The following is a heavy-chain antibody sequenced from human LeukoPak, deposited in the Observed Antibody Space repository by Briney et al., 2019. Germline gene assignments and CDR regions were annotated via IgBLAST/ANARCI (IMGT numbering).Heavy chain of an antibody. CDR1: GFTFSDYY. Sequence: GGSLRLSCAASGFTFSDYYMSWIRQAPGKGLEWVSYISSSGSTIYYADSVKGRFTISRDNAKNSLYLQMNSLRAEDTAVYYCARHPTRIMITFGDHFDYWGQGTLVTVSS. D-gene: IGHD3-16*01. CDR2: ISSSGSTI. J-gene: IGHJ4*02. CDR3: ARHPTRIMITFGDHFDY. V-gene: IGHV3-11*01.